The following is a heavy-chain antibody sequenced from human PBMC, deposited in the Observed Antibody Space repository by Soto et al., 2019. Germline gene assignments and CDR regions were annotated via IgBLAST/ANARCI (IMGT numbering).Heavy chain of an antibody. Sequence: GGSLRLSCAASGFTFSSYGMHWVRQAPGKGLEWVAVISYDGSNKYYADSVKGRFTISRDNSKNTLYLQMNSLRAEDTAVYYCAKDAWGIITMVGGVNGEFDYWGQGTLVTVSS. D-gene: IGHD3-10*01. CDR2: ISYDGSNK. J-gene: IGHJ4*02. V-gene: IGHV3-30*18. CDR3: AKDAWGIITMVGGVNGEFDY. CDR1: GFTFSSYG.